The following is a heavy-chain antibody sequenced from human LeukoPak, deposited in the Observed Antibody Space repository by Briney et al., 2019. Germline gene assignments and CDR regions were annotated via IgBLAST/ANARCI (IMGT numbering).Heavy chain of an antibody. CDR1: GGTFSSYA. D-gene: IGHD3-10*01. J-gene: IGHJ4*02. CDR3: AVLWFGELLYTDY. V-gene: IGHV1-69*01. CDR2: IIPIFGTA. Sequence: GASVKVSCKASGGTFSSYAISWVQQAPGQGLEWMGGIIPIFGTANYAQKFQGRVTITADESTSTAYMELSSLRSEDTAVYYCAVLWFGELLYTDYWGQGTLVTVSS.